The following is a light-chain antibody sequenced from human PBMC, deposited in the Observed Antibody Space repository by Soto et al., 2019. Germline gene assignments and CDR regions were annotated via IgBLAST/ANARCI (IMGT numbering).Light chain of an antibody. CDR3: SSYTSTSAWV. CDR1: SSDVGGYNS. V-gene: IGLV2-14*01. CDR2: EVS. J-gene: IGLJ3*02. Sequence: QSVLTQPASVSGSPGQSITISCTGTSSDVGGYNSVSWFQQYPGKAPQLIIYEVSNRPSGVSNRFSGSKSGNTASLTISGLQAEDETDYYCSSYTSTSAWVFGGGTKVTVL.